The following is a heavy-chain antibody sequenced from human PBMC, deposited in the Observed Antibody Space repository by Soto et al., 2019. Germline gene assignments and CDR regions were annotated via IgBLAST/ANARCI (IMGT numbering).Heavy chain of an antibody. V-gene: IGHV3-33*01. CDR3: ARESGSYYVGHYCDY. D-gene: IGHD1-26*01. Sequence: QVQLVESGGGVVQPGRSLRLSCAASGFTFSSYGMHWVRQAPGKGLEWVAVIWYDGSNKYYADSVKGRFTISRDNSKNTLYLQMNSLRAEDTALYYCARESGSYYVGHYCDYWGQGTLVTVSS. CDR1: GFTFSSYG. CDR2: IWYDGSNK. J-gene: IGHJ4*02.